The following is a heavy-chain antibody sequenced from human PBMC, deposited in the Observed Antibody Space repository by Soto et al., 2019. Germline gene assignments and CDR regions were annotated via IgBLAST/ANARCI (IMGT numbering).Heavy chain of an antibody. CDR1: GGSISSYY. V-gene: IGHV4-59*01. J-gene: IGHJ4*02. D-gene: IGHD3-9*01. Sequence: ETLSLTCTVSGGSISSYYWSWIRQPPGKGLEWIGYIYYSGSTNYNPSLKSRVTISVDTSKNQFSLKLSSVTAVDTAVYYCARAGVDSFFDYWGQGSLVTVSS. CDR3: ARAGVDSFFDY. CDR2: IYYSGST.